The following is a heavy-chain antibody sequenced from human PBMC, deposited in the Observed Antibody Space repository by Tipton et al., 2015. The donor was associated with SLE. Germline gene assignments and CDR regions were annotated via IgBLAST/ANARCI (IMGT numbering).Heavy chain of an antibody. CDR2: INWNSGST. CDR3: ARITGSPGYYGMDV. J-gene: IGHJ6*02. D-gene: IGHD1-20*01. V-gene: IGHV3-20*04. Sequence: SLRLSCVASGFTFDEYGVSWVRQGPGKGLEWVSGINWNSGSTGYADSVKGRFTIFRDNAKNSLYLQMNSLRAEDTAFYYCARITGSPGYYGMDVWGQGTTGAVSS. CDR1: GFTFDEYG.